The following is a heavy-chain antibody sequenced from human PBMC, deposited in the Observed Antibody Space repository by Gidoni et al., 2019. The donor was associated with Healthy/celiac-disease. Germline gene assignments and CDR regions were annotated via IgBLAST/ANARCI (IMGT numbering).Heavy chain of an antibody. CDR3: ARQRYYDSSGYYLVDY. CDR1: GYSFTSYW. J-gene: IGHJ4*02. CDR2: IYPGDSDT. Sequence: EVQLVQSGAEVKKPGESLTIACKGSGYSFTSYWIGWVRQMPGKGLEWMGIIYPGDSDTRYSPSFQGQVTIAADKSISTAYLQWSSLKASDTAMYYCARQRYYDSSGYYLVDYWGQGTLVTVS. D-gene: IGHD3-22*01. V-gene: IGHV5-51*01.